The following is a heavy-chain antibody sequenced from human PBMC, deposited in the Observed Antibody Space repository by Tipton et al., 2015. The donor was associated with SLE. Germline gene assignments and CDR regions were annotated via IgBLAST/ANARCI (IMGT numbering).Heavy chain of an antibody. Sequence: QLVQSGGGVVQPGRSLRLSCAASGFTFSSYGMHWVRQAPGKGLEWVAVIWYDGSNKYYADSVKGRFTISRDNSKNTLYLQMNSLRAEDTAVYYCARGLGSGWSGHYNFDYWGQGTLVTVSS. J-gene: IGHJ4*02. V-gene: IGHV3-33*01. CDR2: IWYDGSNK. CDR1: GFTFSSYG. D-gene: IGHD6-19*01. CDR3: ARGLGSGWSGHYNFDY.